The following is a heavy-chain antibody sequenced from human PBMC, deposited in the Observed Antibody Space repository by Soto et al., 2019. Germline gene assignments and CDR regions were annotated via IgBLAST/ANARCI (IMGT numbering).Heavy chain of an antibody. CDR3: AKDRTSSWYFYNGMDV. J-gene: IGHJ6*02. Sequence: QVQLVQSGADVKKPGASVKVSCKASGYSIFDYNTHWVRKAPGKGLGWMGWINPNSGGTNSAEKFQGRVTMTLDTSTSTAYMELTRLTSDDTAVYYCAKDRTSSWYFYNGMDVWGQGTPVTVSS. CDR1: GYSIFDYN. V-gene: IGHV1-2*02. D-gene: IGHD3-10*01. CDR2: INPNSGGT.